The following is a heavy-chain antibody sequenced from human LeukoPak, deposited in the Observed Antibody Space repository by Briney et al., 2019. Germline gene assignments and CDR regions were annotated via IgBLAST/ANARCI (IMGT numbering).Heavy chain of an antibody. V-gene: IGHV1-46*01. Sequence: GASVKVSCTASGYTSTSYYMHWVRQAPGQGLEWMGIINPSGGSTSYAQKFQGRVTMTRDTSTSTVYMELSSLRPEDTAVYYCASDPYGSGSRHDAFDIWGQGTMVTVSS. CDR3: ASDPYGSGSRHDAFDI. CDR1: GYTSTSYY. CDR2: INPSGGST. D-gene: IGHD3-10*01. J-gene: IGHJ3*02.